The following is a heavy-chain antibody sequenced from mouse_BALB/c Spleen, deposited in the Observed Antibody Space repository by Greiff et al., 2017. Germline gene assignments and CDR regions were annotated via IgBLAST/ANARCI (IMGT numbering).Heavy chain of an antibody. V-gene: IGHV1S137*01. CDR3: ARYGNSYYAMDY. D-gene: IGHD2-1*01. J-gene: IGHJ4*01. Sequence: VQLQQSGAELVRPGVSVKISCKGSGYTFTDYAMHWVKQSHAKSLEWIGVISTYYGDASYNQKFKGKATMTVDKSSSTAYMELARLTSEDSAIYYCARYGNSYYAMDYWGQGTSVTVSS. CDR2: ISTYYGDA. CDR1: GYTFTDYA.